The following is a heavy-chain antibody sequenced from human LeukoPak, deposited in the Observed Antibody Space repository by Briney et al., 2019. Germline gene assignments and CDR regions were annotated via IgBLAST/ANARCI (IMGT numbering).Heavy chain of an antibody. D-gene: IGHD2-2*01. Sequence: PGGSLRLSCAASGFTFSSYSMNWVRQAPGKGLDWVSSISSSSSYIYYADSVKGRFTISRDNAKNSLYLQMNSLRAEDTAVYYCARAVVPAATPSWFDPWGQGTLVTVSS. CDR1: GFTFSSYS. CDR3: ARAVVPAATPSWFDP. J-gene: IGHJ5*02. CDR2: ISSSSSYI. V-gene: IGHV3-21*01.